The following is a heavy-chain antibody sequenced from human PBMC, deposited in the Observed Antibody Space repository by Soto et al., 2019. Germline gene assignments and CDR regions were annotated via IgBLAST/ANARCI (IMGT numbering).Heavy chain of an antibody. Sequence: SETLSLTCTVSGGSISSSSYYWGWIRQPPGKGLEWIGSIYYSGSTYYNTSLKSRVTISVDTSKNQFSLKLSSVTAADKAVYYCARPVGELRPASPIRAFDIWGQGTMVTVSS. CDR2: IYYSGST. V-gene: IGHV4-39*01. CDR1: GGSISSSSYY. D-gene: IGHD1-26*01. CDR3: ARPVGELRPASPIRAFDI. J-gene: IGHJ3*02.